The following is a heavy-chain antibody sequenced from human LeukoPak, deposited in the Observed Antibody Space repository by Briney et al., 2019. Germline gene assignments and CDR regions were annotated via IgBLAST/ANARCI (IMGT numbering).Heavy chain of an antibody. CDR3: ARDPGGGPTGY. D-gene: IGHD4-17*01. V-gene: IGHV1-69*04. J-gene: IGHJ4*02. CDR2: IIPILGIA. CDR1: GGTFSSYA. Sequence: SVKVSCKASGGTFSSYAISWVRQAPGQGLEWMGRIIPILGIANYAQKFQGRVTITADKSTSTAYMELSSLRSEDTAMYYCARDPGGGPTGYWGQGTLVTVSS.